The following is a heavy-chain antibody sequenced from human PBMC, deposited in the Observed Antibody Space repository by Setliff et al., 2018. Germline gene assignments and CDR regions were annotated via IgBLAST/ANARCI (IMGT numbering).Heavy chain of an antibody. D-gene: IGHD6-13*01. Sequence: ASVKVSCKATGYTLSRHYMHWVRQAPGQGLEWMGIINPGGGSASIVEKFQGRVTMSSDTSTSTVYLDLSGLTSEDTAVYYCGRAGVAAADRKGLLDHWGQGTLVTVSS. V-gene: IGHV1-46*01. CDR2: INPGGGSA. J-gene: IGHJ4*02. CDR1: GYTLSRHY. CDR3: GRAGVAAADRKGLLDH.